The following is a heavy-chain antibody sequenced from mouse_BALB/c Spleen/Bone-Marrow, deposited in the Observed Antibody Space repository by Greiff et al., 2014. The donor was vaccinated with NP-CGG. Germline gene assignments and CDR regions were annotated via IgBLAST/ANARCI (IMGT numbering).Heavy chain of an antibody. J-gene: IGHJ3*01. CDR1: GFNIKDTY. CDR2: IDPANGNT. Sequence: EVKLVESGAELVKPGASVKLSCTASGFNIKDTYMHWVKQRPEQGLEWIGRIDPANGNTKYDPKFQGKATITADTSSNTVYLQLSSLTSEDTAVYYCASYYYGSSLFAYWGQGTLVTVSA. V-gene: IGHV14-3*02. D-gene: IGHD1-1*01. CDR3: ASYYYGSSLFAY.